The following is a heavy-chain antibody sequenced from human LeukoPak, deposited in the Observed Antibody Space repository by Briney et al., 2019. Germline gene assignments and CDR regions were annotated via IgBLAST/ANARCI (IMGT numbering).Heavy chain of an antibody. CDR3: ARAPYSGSYSGGYYYYMDV. V-gene: IGHV4-39*01. Sequence: PSETLSLTCTVSGGSISSRSYYWGWIRQPPGKGLEWIGSIYYSGSTYYNPSLKSRVTISVDTSKNQFSLKLSSVTAADTAVYYCARAPYSGSYSGGYYYYMDVWGKGTTVTVSS. J-gene: IGHJ6*03. CDR2: IYYSGST. CDR1: GGSISSRSYY. D-gene: IGHD1-26*01.